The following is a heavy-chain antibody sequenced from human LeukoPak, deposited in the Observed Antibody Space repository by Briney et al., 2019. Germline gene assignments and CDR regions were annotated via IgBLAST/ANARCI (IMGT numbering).Heavy chain of an antibody. CDR1: GGSISGHY. CDR2: IYYRGSN. Sequence: SETLSLTCTVSGGSISGHYWSWIRQPPGKGLEWIGYIYYRGSNSYNPSLKSRVTISVDTSKNQFSLDLSSVTAADTAVYYCARDLISEYSRSHSHFDPWGQGTLVTVPS. CDR3: ARDLISEYSRSHSHFDP. J-gene: IGHJ5*02. D-gene: IGHD5-12*01. V-gene: IGHV4-59*11.